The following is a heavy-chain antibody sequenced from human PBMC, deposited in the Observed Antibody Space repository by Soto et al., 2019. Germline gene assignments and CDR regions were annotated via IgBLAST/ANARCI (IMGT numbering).Heavy chain of an antibody. CDR3: AGAGGAPPYSLDS. D-gene: IGHD2-15*01. J-gene: IGHJ4*02. CDR2: TDYSGNT. CDR1: SDSISSYY. Sequence: QVQLQESGPGLVRPSETLSLTCTVSSDSISSYYWIWIRQSPGKGLEWIGYTDYSGNTNYNPSLKGRTTIAGETAKNRSPLGGGPAPPPDTAVYYCAGAGGAPPYSLDSGGKGTLVPVSS. V-gene: IGHV4-59*08.